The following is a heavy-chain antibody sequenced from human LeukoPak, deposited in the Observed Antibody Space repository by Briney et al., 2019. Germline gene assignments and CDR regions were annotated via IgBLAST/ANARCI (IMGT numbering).Heavy chain of an antibody. D-gene: IGHD3-3*01. V-gene: IGHV3-11*01. Sequence: GGSLRLSCAASGFTFSDYYMSWIRQAPGKGLEWISYISSSGSTIYYADSVKGRFTISRDNAKNSLYLQMNSLRAEDTAVYYCARVLREWLLFGWFDPWGQGTLVTVSS. J-gene: IGHJ5*02. CDR3: ARVLREWLLFGWFDP. CDR1: GFTFSDYY. CDR2: ISSSGSTI.